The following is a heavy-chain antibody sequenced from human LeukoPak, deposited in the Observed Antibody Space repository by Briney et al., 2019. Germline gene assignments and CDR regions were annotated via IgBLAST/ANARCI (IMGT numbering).Heavy chain of an antibody. CDR3: ATSSSWGLYYFDY. J-gene: IGHJ4*02. CDR1: GGSVSSGSYY. Sequence: PSETLSLTCTVSGGSVSSGSYYWSWIRQPPGKGLVWIGYIYYSGSTNYSPSLKSRVTISVDTSRNQFSLKLSSVTAADTAVYYCATSSSWGLYYFDYWGQGTLVTVSS. V-gene: IGHV4-61*01. D-gene: IGHD6-13*01. CDR2: IYYSGST.